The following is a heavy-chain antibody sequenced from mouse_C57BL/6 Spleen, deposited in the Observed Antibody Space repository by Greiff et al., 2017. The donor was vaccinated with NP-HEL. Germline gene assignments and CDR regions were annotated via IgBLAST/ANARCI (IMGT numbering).Heavy chain of an antibody. V-gene: IGHV1-19*01. CDR1: GYTFTDYY. Sequence: EVQLQQSGPVLVKPGASVKMSCKASGYTFTDYYMNWVKQSHGKSLEWIGVINPYNGGTSYNQKFKGKATLTVDKSSSTAYMELNSLTSEDSAVYYCARRGGRSWDDWGQGTTLTVSS. CDR2: INPYNGGT. D-gene: IGHD1-1*01. J-gene: IGHJ2*01. CDR3: ARRGGRSWDD.